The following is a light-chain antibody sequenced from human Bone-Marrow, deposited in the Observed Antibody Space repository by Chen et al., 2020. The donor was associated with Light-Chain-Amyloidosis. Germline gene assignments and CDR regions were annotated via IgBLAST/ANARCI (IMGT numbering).Light chain of an antibody. CDR3: QSAESSGTYEVI. CDR2: RDT. J-gene: IGLJ2*01. CDR1: DLPTKY. V-gene: IGLV3-25*03. Sequence: SYELTQPPSVSVSPGQTARITCSGDDLPTKYAYWYQQKPGQAPVLVIHRDTERPSGISERFSGSSSGTTATFTSSGVQAEDEADYHCQSAESSGTYEVIFGGGTKLTVL.